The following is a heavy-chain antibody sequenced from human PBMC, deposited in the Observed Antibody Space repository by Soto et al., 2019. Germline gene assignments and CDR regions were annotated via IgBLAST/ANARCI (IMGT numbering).Heavy chain of an antibody. J-gene: IGHJ6*02. V-gene: IGHV1-2*02. Sequence: ASVKVSCKASGYIFTDYYIHWVRQAPGQGLEWMGWVNPYSGATKFAQKFHGRVTMTKDTSINTAYMDLTRLRSDDTGVYYCARLYSSRGRYGMDVWSQGTTVTVSS. CDR2: VNPYSGAT. CDR3: ARLYSSRGRYGMDV. D-gene: IGHD5-18*01. CDR1: GYIFTDYY.